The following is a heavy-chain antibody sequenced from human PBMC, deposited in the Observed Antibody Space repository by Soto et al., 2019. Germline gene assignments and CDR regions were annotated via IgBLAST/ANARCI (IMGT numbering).Heavy chain of an antibody. J-gene: IGHJ6*02. CDR3: AREVAAAGTWGYYYYGMDV. V-gene: IGHV1-3*01. Sequence: ASVKVSCKASGYTFTSYAMHWVRQAPGQRLEWMGWINAGNGNTKYSQKFQGRVTITRDTSASTAYMELSSLRSDDTAVYYCAREVAAAGTWGYYYYGMDVWGQGTTGTVSS. CDR2: INAGNGNT. CDR1: GYTFTSYA. D-gene: IGHD6-13*01.